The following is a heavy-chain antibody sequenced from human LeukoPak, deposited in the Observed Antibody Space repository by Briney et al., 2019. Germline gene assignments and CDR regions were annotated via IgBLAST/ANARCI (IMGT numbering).Heavy chain of an antibody. Sequence: PGRSLRLSCAASGFTFSSYGMHWVRQAPGKGLEWVAVISYDGSNKYYADSVKGRFTISRDNSKDTLYLQMNSLRAEDTAVYYCAKPGSAPWFGELLGYFQHWGQGTLVTVSS. D-gene: IGHD3-10*01. J-gene: IGHJ1*01. CDR1: GFTFSSYG. CDR3: AKPGSAPWFGELLGYFQH. V-gene: IGHV3-30*18. CDR2: ISYDGSNK.